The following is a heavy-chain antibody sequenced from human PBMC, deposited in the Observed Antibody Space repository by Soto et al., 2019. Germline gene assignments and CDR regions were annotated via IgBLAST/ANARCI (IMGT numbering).Heavy chain of an antibody. V-gene: IGHV6-1*01. CDR2: TYFRSKWYN. CDR1: GDSVASNTAS. CDR3: AKGDNLGPKTGYAFDP. Sequence: SQTLSLTGAMSGDSVASNTASWNWIRQAPSRGLEWVGRTYFRSKWYNDYAVSVKSRIIINPDTSNNQFSLQLNSVTPEDTAVYFCAKGDNLGPKTGYAFDPWGQGIMVTVSS. J-gene: IGHJ5*02. D-gene: IGHD5-12*01.